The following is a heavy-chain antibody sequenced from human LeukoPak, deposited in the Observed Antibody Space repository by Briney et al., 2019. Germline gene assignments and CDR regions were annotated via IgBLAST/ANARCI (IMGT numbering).Heavy chain of an antibody. CDR1: GFTFDEYA. D-gene: IGHD1-26*01. V-gene: IGHV3-9*03. CDR2: ISWNSYDI. CDR3: AKGVGTSYHYHMDV. Sequence: GRSLRLSCAASGFTFDEYAMHWVRQPPGKGLEWVSGISWNSYDIGYADSVKGRFTITRDNAKNSLYLQMNSLRAEDMALYYCAKGVGTSYHYHMDVWGKGTTDIVSS. J-gene: IGHJ6*03.